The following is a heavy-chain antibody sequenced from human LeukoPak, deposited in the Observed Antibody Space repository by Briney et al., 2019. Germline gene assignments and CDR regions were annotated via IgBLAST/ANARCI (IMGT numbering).Heavy chain of an antibody. D-gene: IGHD6-13*01. J-gene: IGHJ4*02. Sequence: TGTLSLTCTVSGGSISSHHWSWIRQPPGKGLEWIGYIYYSGSSNYKPSLKSRGTISVDTCKNQLSRKLTTVTAESTVGYYLSRHLDIAASGTFDFWGQGTLVTVSS. CDR2: IYYSGSS. CDR3: SRHLDIAASGTFDF. CDR1: GGSISSHH. V-gene: IGHV4-59*11.